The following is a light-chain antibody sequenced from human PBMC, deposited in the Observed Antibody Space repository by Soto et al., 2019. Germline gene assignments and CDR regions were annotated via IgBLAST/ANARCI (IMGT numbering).Light chain of an antibody. CDR3: SSYTSSTPVI. V-gene: IGLV2-14*01. J-gene: IGLJ2*01. CDR2: DVS. CDR1: SSDVGGYNC. Sequence: QSALTQPASVSGSPGQSITISCTGTSSDVGGYNCVSWYQQHPGKAPKLMIYDVSNRPSGVSDRFSGSKSGNTASLTISGLRAEDEADYYCSSYTSSTPVIFGGGTKLTVL.